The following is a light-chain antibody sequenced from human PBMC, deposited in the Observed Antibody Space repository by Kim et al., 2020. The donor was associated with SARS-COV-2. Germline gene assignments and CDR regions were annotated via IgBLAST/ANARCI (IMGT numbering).Light chain of an antibody. Sequence: SSELTQDPAVSVALGQPVKITCQGDSLRTYNTNWYQQKPGQAPVLVIYGKTNRPSGIPDRFSGSSSGNTASLTITGAQAEDEADYYCNSRDSSGNLVFGGGTQLTVL. CDR1: SLRTYN. J-gene: IGLJ3*02. V-gene: IGLV3-19*01. CDR2: GKT. CDR3: NSRDSSGNLV.